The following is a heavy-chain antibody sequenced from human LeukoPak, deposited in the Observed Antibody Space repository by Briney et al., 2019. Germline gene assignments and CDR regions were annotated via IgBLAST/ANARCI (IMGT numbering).Heavy chain of an antibody. J-gene: IGHJ4*02. V-gene: IGHV4-4*07. CDR1: GASIIGYY. D-gene: IGHD5-18*01. CDR3: ARDRYSYGYLYYFDY. Sequence: PSETLSLTCSVSGASIIGYYWSWIRQPAGKGLEWIGRIYTSGSTNYNPSLKSRVTISVDTSKNQFSLKLSSVTAADTAVYYCARDRYSYGYLYYFDYWGQGTLVTVSS. CDR2: IYTSGST.